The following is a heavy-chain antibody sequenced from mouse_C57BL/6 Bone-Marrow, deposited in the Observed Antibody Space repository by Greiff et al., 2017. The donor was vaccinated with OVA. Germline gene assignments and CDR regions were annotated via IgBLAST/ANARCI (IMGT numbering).Heavy chain of an antibody. Sequence: VQLQQSVAELVRPGASVKLSCTASGFNIKNTYMHWVKQRPEQGLEWIGRIDPANGNTKYAPKFQGKATITADTSSNTAYLQLSSLTSEDTAIYYCARSPLKTAQAREYAMVYWGQGTSVTVSS. J-gene: IGHJ4*01. CDR2: IDPANGNT. CDR1: GFNIKNTY. D-gene: IGHD3-2*02. V-gene: IGHV14-3*01. CDR3: ARSPLKTAQAREYAMVY.